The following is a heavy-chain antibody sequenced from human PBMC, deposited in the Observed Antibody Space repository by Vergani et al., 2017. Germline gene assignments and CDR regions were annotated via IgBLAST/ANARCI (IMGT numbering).Heavy chain of an antibody. Sequence: LEESGGGSVKPGGSLRLSCAASGFKFSDHYMSWIRQAPGKGREWGSHISPGASTVSYTDSVTGRFTVSRDNDNNSLTLAMTTLRVEDTAVDYCANNPGISTTRHYYAMDVWGQGTTVTVSS. J-gene: IGHJ6*02. V-gene: IGHV3-11*04. CDR1: GFKFSDHY. CDR3: ANNPGISTTRHYYAMDV. D-gene: IGHD1-1*01. CDR2: ISPGASTV.